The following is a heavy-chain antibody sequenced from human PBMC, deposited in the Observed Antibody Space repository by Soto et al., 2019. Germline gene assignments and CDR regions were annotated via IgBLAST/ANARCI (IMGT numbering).Heavy chain of an antibody. V-gene: IGHV1-69*13. CDR1: GGTFSSYA. J-gene: IGHJ4*02. CDR2: VIPIFGTA. D-gene: IGHD3-22*01. Sequence: SVKVSCLASGGTFSSYAIDWVRQAPGQGLEWMGGVIPIFGTAKYAQKLQGRITIAADESTSTAYMEVKSLRSEDTAVYYCATVVHYDSSGFYYFYWGQGTLVTVSS. CDR3: ATVVHYDSSGFYYFY.